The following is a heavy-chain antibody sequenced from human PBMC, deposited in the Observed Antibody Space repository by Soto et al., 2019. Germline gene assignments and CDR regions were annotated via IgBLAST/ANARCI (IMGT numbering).Heavy chain of an antibody. J-gene: IGHJ5*02. CDR3: ARDLGYNWNEDWFDP. Sequence: QPLSLTCAISGDSVSSNSAAWNWIRQSPSRGLEWLGRTYYRSKWYNDYAVSVQSRITINPDTSKNQFSRQLNSVTPEDTAVYYCARDLGYNWNEDWFDPWGQGTRVTVSS. CDR2: TYYRSKWYN. D-gene: IGHD1-20*01. V-gene: IGHV6-1*01. CDR1: GDSVSSNSAA.